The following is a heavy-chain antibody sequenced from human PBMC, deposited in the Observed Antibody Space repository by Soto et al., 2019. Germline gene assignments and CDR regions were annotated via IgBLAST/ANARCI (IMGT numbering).Heavy chain of an antibody. Sequence: QVQLVQSGAEVKKPGASVTVSCRSSGDTFNDYYIHWVRQAPGQGLKWMGWINPNGGVTKYAQKFQGWVTMTRDTSIRTDYMQLSRLRSDDTAVYYCARESGGATATLDYYYFYMDVWGTGTTVTVSS. CDR2: INPNGGVT. J-gene: IGHJ6*03. CDR1: GDTFNDYY. CDR3: ARESGGATATLDYYYFYMDV. D-gene: IGHD5-12*01. V-gene: IGHV1-2*04.